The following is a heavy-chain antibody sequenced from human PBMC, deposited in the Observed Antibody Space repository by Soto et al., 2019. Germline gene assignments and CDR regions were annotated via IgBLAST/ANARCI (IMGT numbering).Heavy chain of an antibody. Sequence: GGSLRLSCAASGFTVSSNYMSWVRQAPGKGLEWVSVIYSGVSTYYADSVKGRFTISRDNSKNTLYLQMNSLRAEDTAVYYCAREAYGYCSSTSCSYFDYWGQRPLVTGS. CDR1: GFTVSSNY. CDR2: IYSGVST. CDR3: AREAYGYCSSTSCSYFDY. J-gene: IGHJ4*02. V-gene: IGHV3-53*01. D-gene: IGHD2-2*01.